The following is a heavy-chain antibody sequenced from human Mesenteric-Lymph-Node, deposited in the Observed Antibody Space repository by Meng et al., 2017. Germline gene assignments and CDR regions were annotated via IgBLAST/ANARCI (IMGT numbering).Heavy chain of an antibody. CDR2: INHSGST. CDR3: ARAWDIVVVVRSYGMDV. V-gene: IGHV4-34*01. Sequence: SETLSLTCAVYGGSFSGYYWSWIRQPPGKGLEWIGEINHSGSTNYNPSLKSRVTISVDTSKNQFSLKLSSVTAADTAVYYCARAWDIVVVVRSYGMDVWGQGNTVNVAS. J-gene: IGHJ6*02. D-gene: IGHD2-15*01. CDR1: GGSFSGYY.